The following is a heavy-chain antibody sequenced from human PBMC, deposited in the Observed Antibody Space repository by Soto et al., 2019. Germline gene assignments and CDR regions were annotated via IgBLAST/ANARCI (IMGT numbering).Heavy chain of an antibody. D-gene: IGHD6-25*01. CDR3: ARIGGYHGPLDY. CDR1: GVSISSYF. V-gene: IGHV4-59*01. Sequence: SETLPLTCSVSGVSISSYFWSWIRQAPGRGLEWIGYTYHRGSTNYSPSLKSRVAISLDTSENQFSLKVNSVTAADTAVYYCARIGGYHGPLDYWGQGTPVTVSS. J-gene: IGHJ4*02. CDR2: TYHRGST.